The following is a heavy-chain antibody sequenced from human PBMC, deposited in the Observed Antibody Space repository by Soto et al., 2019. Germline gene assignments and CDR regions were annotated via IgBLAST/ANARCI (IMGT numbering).Heavy chain of an antibody. V-gene: IGHV3-11*01. Sequence: PGGSLRLSCAASGFTFSDYYMSWIRQAPGKGLEWVSYISSSGSTIYYADSVKGRFTISRDNAKNSLYLQMNSLRAEDTAVYYCARDLRAGVLRYFDWLLYGPAFDYWGQGTLVTVSS. CDR3: ARDLRAGVLRYFDWLLYGPAFDY. J-gene: IGHJ4*02. CDR2: ISSSGSTI. D-gene: IGHD3-9*01. CDR1: GFTFSDYY.